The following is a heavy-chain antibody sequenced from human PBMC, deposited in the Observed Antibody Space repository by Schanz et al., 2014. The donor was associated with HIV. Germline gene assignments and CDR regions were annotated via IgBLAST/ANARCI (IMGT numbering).Heavy chain of an antibody. CDR2: IKSKTDGGTT. V-gene: IGHV3-15*01. D-gene: IGHD3-3*01. CDR1: GFPFGYAW. Sequence: EVQVVESGGGLVKPGGSLRLSCAPSGFPFGYAWMSWVRQAPGKGLEWVGLIKSKTDGGTTDYAAPVKGRFTISRDDSKNTLCLQMNSLKTEDTAVYFCTTRRVLGVVQDFWGRGTLVTVSS. CDR3: TTRRVLGVVQDF. J-gene: IGHJ4*02.